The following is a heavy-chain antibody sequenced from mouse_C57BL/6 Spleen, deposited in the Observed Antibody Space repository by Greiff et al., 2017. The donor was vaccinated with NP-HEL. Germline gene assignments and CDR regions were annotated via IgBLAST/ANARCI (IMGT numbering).Heavy chain of an antibody. D-gene: IGHD2-1*01. V-gene: IGHV5-17*01. Sequence: EVKVVESGGGLVKPGGSLKLSCAASGFTFSDYGMHWVRQAPEKGLEWVAYISSGSSTIYYADTVKGRFTISRDNAKNTLFLQMTSLRSEDTAMYYCARELQSYWYFDVWGTGTTVTVSS. CDR1: GFTFSDYG. CDR2: ISSGSSTI. CDR3: ARELQSYWYFDV. J-gene: IGHJ1*03.